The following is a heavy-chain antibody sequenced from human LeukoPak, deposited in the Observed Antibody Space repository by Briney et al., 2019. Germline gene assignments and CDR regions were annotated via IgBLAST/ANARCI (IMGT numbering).Heavy chain of an antibody. CDR3: ARSGYYYDSSGSDY. D-gene: IGHD3-22*01. CDR1: GFTFSSYS. J-gene: IGHJ4*02. Sequence: AGGSLRLSCAASGFTFSSYSMNWVRQAPGKGLEWVSSISSSSSYIYYADSVKGRFTISRDNAKNSLYLQMNSLRAEDTAVYYCARSGYYYDSSGSDYWGQGTLVTVSS. V-gene: IGHV3-21*01. CDR2: ISSSSSYI.